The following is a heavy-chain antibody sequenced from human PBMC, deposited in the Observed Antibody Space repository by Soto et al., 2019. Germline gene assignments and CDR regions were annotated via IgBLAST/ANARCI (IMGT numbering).Heavy chain of an antibody. V-gene: IGHV3-9*01. J-gene: IGHJ6*03. CDR3: AKDMEPSYYYYYMDV. CDR2: IRWNSGRI. D-gene: IGHD1-1*01. Sequence: GGSLRLSCAASGFTFDDYAMHWVRQAPGKGLEWVSGIRWNSGRIGYADAVKGRFTISRDNAKNSLYLQMNSLRAEDTALYYCAKDMEPSYYYYYMDVWGKGTTVTVSS. CDR1: GFTFDDYA.